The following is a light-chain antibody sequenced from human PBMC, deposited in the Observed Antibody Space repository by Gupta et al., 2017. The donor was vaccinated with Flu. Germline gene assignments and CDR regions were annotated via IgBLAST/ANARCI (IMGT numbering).Light chain of an antibody. CDR2: SAS. CDR1: QNIRIS. V-gene: IGKV1-39*01. Sequence: DIQVTQSPSFLSASIGDRVSITCRTSQNIRISLNWYQQKPGKAPKLLIYSASTLQSGVPSRFSGSGSGTDFTLTITRLQPEDFATYYCRHRHSMPSLFGQGTKVDVK. CDR3: RHRHSMPSL. J-gene: IGKJ1*01.